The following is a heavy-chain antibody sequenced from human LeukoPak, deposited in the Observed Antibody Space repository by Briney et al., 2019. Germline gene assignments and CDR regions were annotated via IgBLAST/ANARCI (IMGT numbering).Heavy chain of an antibody. CDR1: GYTFTGYY. V-gene: IGHV1-2*06. CDR3: ARERIAAAGTFDP. Sequence: ASVKVSCKASGYTFTGYYMHWVRQAPGQGLEWMGRINPNSGGTNYAQKFQGRVTMTRDTSISTAYMELSRLRSDDTAVYYCARERIAAAGTFDPRGQGTLVTVSS. CDR2: INPNSGGT. D-gene: IGHD6-13*01. J-gene: IGHJ5*02.